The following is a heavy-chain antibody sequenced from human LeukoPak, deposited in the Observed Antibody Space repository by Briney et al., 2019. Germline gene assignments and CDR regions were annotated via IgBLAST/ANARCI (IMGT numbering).Heavy chain of an antibody. V-gene: IGHV3-7*01. CDR3: ARIGYSSSSFDY. Sequence: GGSLRLSCVASGFPFSNYWMSWVRQAPGRGLEWVANIKQDGSVKYYVDSVKGRFTISRDNAKNSVYLQMNSLRAEDTALYYCARIGYSSSSFDYWGQGTLVTVSS. CDR2: IKQDGSVK. D-gene: IGHD2-15*01. J-gene: IGHJ4*02. CDR1: GFPFSNYW.